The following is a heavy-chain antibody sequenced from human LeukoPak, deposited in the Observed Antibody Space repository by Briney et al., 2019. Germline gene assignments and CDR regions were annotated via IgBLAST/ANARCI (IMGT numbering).Heavy chain of an antibody. CDR3: ARAGTAMPWGYYYYYMDV. D-gene: IGHD5-18*01. CDR2: IYYSGST. J-gene: IGHJ6*03. V-gene: IGHV4-59*01. Sequence: SETLSFTCTVSGGSISSYYWSWIRQPPGKGLEWIGYIYYSGSTNYNPSLKSRVTISVDTSKNQFSLKLSSVTAADTAVYYCARAGTAMPWGYYYYYMDVWGKGTTVTVSS. CDR1: GGSISSYY.